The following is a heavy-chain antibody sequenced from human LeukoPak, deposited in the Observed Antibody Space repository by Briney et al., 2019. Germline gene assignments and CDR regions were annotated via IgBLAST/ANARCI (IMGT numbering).Heavy chain of an antibody. CDR1: GFTFSSYG. J-gene: IGHJ4*02. CDR3: AKGNYYDRSGSSLFDH. V-gene: IGHV3-30*02. CDR2: IQYDGNNK. D-gene: IGHD3-22*01. Sequence: GGSLRLSCAASGFTFSSYGMHWVRQAPGKGLEWVAFIQYDGNNKYYADSVKGRFTISRDNSKNTLSLQMNSLRAEDTALYYCAKGNYYDRSGSSLFDHWGQGTLVTVSS.